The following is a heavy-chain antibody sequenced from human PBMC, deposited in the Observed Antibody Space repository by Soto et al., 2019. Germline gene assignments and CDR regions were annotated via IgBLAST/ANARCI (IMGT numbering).Heavy chain of an antibody. Sequence: QVPLVQSGAEVKKPGASVKVSCKASGYTFTSYGISWVRQAPGQGLEWMGWISAYNGNTNYAQKLQGRVTMTTDTSTSTADMELRSLRSDDTAVYYCARRSPLYQLRFGMDVWGQGTTVTVSS. D-gene: IGHD2-2*01. CDR1: GYTFTSYG. CDR3: ARRSPLYQLRFGMDV. J-gene: IGHJ6*02. V-gene: IGHV1-18*01. CDR2: ISAYNGNT.